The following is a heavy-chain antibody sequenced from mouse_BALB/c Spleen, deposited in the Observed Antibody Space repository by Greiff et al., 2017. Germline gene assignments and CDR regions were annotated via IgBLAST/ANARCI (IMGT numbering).Heavy chain of an antibody. CDR3: AREGNYVSQFAY. J-gene: IGHJ3*01. CDR2: ISSGSSTI. CDR1: GFTFSSFG. D-gene: IGHD2-1*01. Sequence: EVMLVESGGGLVQPGGSRKLSCAASGFTFSSFGMHWVRQAPEKGLEWVAYISSGSSTIYYADTVKGRFTISRDNPKNTLFLQMTSLRSEDTAMYYCAREGNYVSQFAYWGQGTLVTVSA. V-gene: IGHV5-17*02.